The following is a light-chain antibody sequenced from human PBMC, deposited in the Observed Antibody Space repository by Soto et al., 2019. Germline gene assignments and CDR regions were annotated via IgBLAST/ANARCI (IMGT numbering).Light chain of an antibody. CDR2: DAT. V-gene: IGKV3-11*01. J-gene: IGKJ4*01. CDR1: QSVGIY. CDR3: QQRDIWPPLT. Sequence: VLTQSPATLSLSPGERATLFCKASQSVGIYMGWFQQKPGQAPRVLIYDATNRAGGVPARFSGGGSGTAFSLTISSLEAEDSAVYYCQQRDIWPPLTFGGGTKLEIK.